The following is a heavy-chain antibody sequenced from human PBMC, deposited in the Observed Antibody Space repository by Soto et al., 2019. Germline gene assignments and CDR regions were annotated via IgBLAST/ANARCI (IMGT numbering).Heavy chain of an antibody. V-gene: IGHV5-51*01. CDR3: ARDLGYSDFDAHY. D-gene: IGHD4-17*01. Sequence: GESLKISCKGSGDSFTSHWIAWVRQMPGKGLEWMGVIYPGDSDTRYSPSFQGQVTISADKSISTAYLQWSSLKASDTAVYYCARDLGYSDFDAHYWGQGTLVTVSS. CDR2: IYPGDSDT. J-gene: IGHJ4*02. CDR1: GDSFTSHW.